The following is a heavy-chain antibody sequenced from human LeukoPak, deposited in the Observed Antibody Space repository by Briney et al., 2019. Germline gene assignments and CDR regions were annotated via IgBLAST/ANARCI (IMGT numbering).Heavy chain of an antibody. V-gene: IGHV4-59*01. CDR1: GGSISSYY. J-gene: IGHJ5*02. Sequence: PSETLSLTCTVSGGSISSYYWNWIRQPPGKGLEWIGYIYYSGSTNYNPSLKSRVTISLDTSKNQFSLNLTSVTAADTAVYYCARFTPQGYGWGGYNRFDPWGQGALVTVSS. CDR3: ARFTPQGYGWGGYNRFDP. CDR2: IYYSGST. D-gene: IGHD3-16*01.